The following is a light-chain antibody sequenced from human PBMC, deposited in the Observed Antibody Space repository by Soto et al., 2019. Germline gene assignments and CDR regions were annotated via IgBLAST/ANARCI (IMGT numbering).Light chain of an antibody. Sequence: LTQPASVSGSPGQSITISCTGTSSDVGGYNYVSWYQQHPGKAPKLMIYDVSNRPSGVSNRFSGSKSGNTASLTISGLQAEDEADYYCSSYTSSSTSLYVFGTGTKVTVL. J-gene: IGLJ1*01. CDR1: SSDVGGYNY. CDR3: SSYTSSSTSLYV. CDR2: DVS. V-gene: IGLV2-14*01.